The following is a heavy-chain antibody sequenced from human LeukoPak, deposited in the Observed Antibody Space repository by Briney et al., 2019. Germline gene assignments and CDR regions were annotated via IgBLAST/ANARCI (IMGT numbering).Heavy chain of an antibody. D-gene: IGHD4-11*01. CDR3: AKDLYSNYFRYYMDV. Sequence: GGSLRLSCAASGFTFNSYAMSWVRQAPGKGLGLVSAFSGSGGSTYYADSVKGRFTISRDNSKNTLYLQMNSLKAEDTAVYDCAKDLYSNYFRYYMDVWGKGTTVTVSS. J-gene: IGHJ6*03. CDR1: GFTFNSYA. CDR2: FSGSGGST. V-gene: IGHV3-23*01.